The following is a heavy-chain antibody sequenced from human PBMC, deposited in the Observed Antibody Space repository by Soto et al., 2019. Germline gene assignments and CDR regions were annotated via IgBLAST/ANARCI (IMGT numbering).Heavy chain of an antibody. J-gene: IGHJ5*02. CDR3: ARVGGYPYSTEVWFDP. V-gene: IGHV3-33*01. Sequence: QVQLVESGGGVVQPGRSLRLSCAASGFTFSSYGMHWVRQAPGKGLEWVAVIWYDGSNKYYADSVKGRFTISRDNSKNTLYLQMNSLRAEDTAVYYCARVGGYPYSTEVWFDPWGQGTLVTVSS. CDR2: IWYDGSNK. CDR1: GFTFSSYG. D-gene: IGHD3-22*01.